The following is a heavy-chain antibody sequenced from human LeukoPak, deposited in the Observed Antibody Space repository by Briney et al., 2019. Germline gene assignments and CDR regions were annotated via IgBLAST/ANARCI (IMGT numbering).Heavy chain of an antibody. J-gene: IGHJ4*02. CDR3: ARAEVGFPFDY. V-gene: IGHV4-39*01. D-gene: IGHD1-14*01. Sequence: SEALSLTCAVSGGSISSGGYSWSWIRQPPGKGLEWIGSIYYSGSTYYNPSLKSRVTISVDTSKNQFSLKLSSVTAADTAVYYCARAEVGFPFDYWGQGTLVTVSS. CDR1: GGSISSGGYS. CDR2: IYYSGST.